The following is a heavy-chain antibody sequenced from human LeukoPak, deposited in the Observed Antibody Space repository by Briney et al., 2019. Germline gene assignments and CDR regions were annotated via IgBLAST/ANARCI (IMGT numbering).Heavy chain of an antibody. CDR2: INHSGST. CDR3: AREVEYDFWSGYYPFDY. D-gene: IGHD3-3*01. V-gene: IGHV4-34*01. Sequence: SETLSLTCTVSGGSISSYYWSWIRQPPGKGLEWIGEINHSGSTNYNPSLKSRVTISVDTSKNQFSLKLSSVTAADTAVYYCAREVEYDFWSGYYPFDYWGQGTLVTVSS. J-gene: IGHJ4*02. CDR1: GGSISSYY.